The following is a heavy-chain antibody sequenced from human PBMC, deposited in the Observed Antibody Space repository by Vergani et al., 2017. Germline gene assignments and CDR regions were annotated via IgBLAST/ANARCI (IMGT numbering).Heavy chain of an antibody. CDR3: AKDLGARYCSSTSCYERDVGAFDI. D-gene: IGHD2-2*01. CDR2: SGSGSNT. CDR1: GFTFDDYA. V-gene: IGHV3-23*04. Sequence: EVQLVESGGGLVQPGRSLRLSCAASGFTFDDYAMSWVRQAPGKGLEWVSTSGSGSNTYYADSVKGRFTISRDNSKNTLYLQMNSLRAEDTAVYYCAKDLGARYCSSTSCYERDVGAFDIWGQGTMVTVSS. J-gene: IGHJ3*02.